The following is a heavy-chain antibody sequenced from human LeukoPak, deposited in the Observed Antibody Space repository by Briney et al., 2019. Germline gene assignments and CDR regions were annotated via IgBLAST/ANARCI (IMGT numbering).Heavy chain of an antibody. Sequence: PSETLSLTCTVSGGSISSYYWSWIRQPPGKGLEWIGYIYYSGSTNYNPSLKSRVTISVDTSKNQFSLKLGSVTAADTAVYYCARELENYYDSSGYYYDWGQGTLVTVSS. CDR3: ARELENYYDSSGYYYD. CDR1: GGSISSYY. D-gene: IGHD3-22*01. V-gene: IGHV4-59*01. J-gene: IGHJ4*02. CDR2: IYYSGST.